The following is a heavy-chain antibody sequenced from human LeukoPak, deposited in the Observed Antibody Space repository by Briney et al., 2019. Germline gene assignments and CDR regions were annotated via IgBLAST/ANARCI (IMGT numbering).Heavy chain of an antibody. J-gene: IGHJ5*02. D-gene: IGHD3-22*01. CDR2: IIPIFGIA. V-gene: IGHV1-69*04. Sequence: GASVKVSCKASGGTFSSYAISWVRQAPGQGLEWMGRIIPIFGIANYAQKFQGRATITADKSTSTAYMELSSLRSEDTAVYYCARDQDYDSSGPSWFDPWGQGTLVTVSS. CDR1: GGTFSSYA. CDR3: ARDQDYDSSGPSWFDP.